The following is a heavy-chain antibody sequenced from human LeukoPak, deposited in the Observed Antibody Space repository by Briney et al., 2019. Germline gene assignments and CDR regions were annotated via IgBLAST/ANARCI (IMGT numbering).Heavy chain of an antibody. CDR2: ISSSSSAK. Sequence: GGSLRLSCAASGFTFSSYNLNWVRQAPGKGLEWVSFISSSSSAKYYADSVRDRFTISRDNAKNSLYLQMNSLRAEDTAVYYCASPPDIVVEPDAITDYYYMAVWGKGTTVTVSS. J-gene: IGHJ6*03. V-gene: IGHV3-48*04. CDR1: GFTFSSYN. D-gene: IGHD2-2*02. CDR3: ASPPDIVVEPDAITDYYYMAV.